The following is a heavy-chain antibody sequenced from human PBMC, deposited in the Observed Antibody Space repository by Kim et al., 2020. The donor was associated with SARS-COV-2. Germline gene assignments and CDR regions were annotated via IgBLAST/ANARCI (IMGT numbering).Heavy chain of an antibody. Sequence: SETLSLTCTVSGGSISSYYWSWIRQPPGKGLEWIGYIYYSGSTNYNPSLKSRVTISVDTSKNQFSLKLSSVTAADTAVYYCARDLSRNDFWSGLTHWFDLWGQGTLVTVSS. CDR1: GGSISSYY. V-gene: IGHV4-59*01. J-gene: IGHJ5*02. CDR2: IYYSGST. D-gene: IGHD3-3*01. CDR3: ARDLSRNDFWSGLTHWFDL.